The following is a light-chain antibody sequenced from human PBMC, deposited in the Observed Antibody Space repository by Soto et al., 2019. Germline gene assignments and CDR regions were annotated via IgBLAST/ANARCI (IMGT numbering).Light chain of an antibody. V-gene: IGKV3-20*01. J-gene: IGKJ3*01. CDR1: QSVRSD. Sequence: EIVMTQSPATLSVSPGQGVTLSCRASQSVRSDLAWYRQKPGQAPRLLIYSAASRATGIPDRFSGSGSGTDFTLTISRLEPEDFAVYYCQYYGTSHFTFGPGTKVDIK. CDR3: QYYGTSHFT. CDR2: SAA.